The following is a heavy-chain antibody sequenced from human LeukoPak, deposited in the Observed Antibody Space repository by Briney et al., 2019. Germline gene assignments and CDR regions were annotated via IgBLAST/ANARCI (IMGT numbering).Heavy chain of an antibody. Sequence: SVKVSCKASGGTFSSYAISWVRQAPGQGLEWMGGIIPIFGTANYAQKFQGRVTITADESTSTAYMELSSLRSEDTAVYYCARERAVGYYYDSSGYSPHYWFDPWGQGTLVTVSS. CDR2: IIPIFGTA. CDR1: GGTFSSYA. CDR3: ARERAVGYYYDSSGYSPHYWFDP. D-gene: IGHD3-22*01. J-gene: IGHJ5*02. V-gene: IGHV1-69*01.